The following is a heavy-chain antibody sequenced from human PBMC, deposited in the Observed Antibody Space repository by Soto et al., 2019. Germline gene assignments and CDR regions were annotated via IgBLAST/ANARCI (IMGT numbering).Heavy chain of an antibody. CDR2: INHSGST. J-gene: IGHJ5*02. D-gene: IGHD3-3*01. V-gene: IGHV4-34*01. Sequence: SETLSLTCAVYGASFNNYYWSWIRQPPGTGLEWIGEINHSGSTNYNPSLKRRVTITVDTSKNQFSLKLSSVTAADTAVYYCARGGPLSRYVFGSGYDGVYNWFDPWGQETLVTFSS. CDR3: ARGGPLSRYVFGSGYDGVYNWFDP. CDR1: GASFNNYY.